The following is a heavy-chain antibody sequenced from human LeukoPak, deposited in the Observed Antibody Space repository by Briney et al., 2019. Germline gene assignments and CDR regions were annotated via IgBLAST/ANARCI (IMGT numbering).Heavy chain of an antibody. J-gene: IGHJ6*03. CDR2: IYYSGST. Sequence: PSETLSLTRTVSGGSISSYYWNWIRQPPGKGLEWIGSIYYSGSTKYNPSLESRVTISVDTSKNQISLKLSSVTAADTTIYYCARAPERWYSYGSYTYYYMDVWGKGTPVTVSS. CDR1: GGSISSYY. D-gene: IGHD5-18*01. CDR3: ARAPERWYSYGSYTYYYMDV. V-gene: IGHV4-59*01.